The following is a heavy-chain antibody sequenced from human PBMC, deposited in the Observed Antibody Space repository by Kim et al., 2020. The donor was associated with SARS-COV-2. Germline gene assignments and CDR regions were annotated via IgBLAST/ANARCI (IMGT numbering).Heavy chain of an antibody. Sequence: SETLSLTCTVSGGSISSYYWSWIRQPPGKGLEWIGYIYYSGSTNYNPSLKSRVTISVDTSKNQFSLKLSSVTAADTAVYYCARVPEFYGDYGGVYYFDYWGQGTLVTVSS. CDR2: IYYSGST. D-gene: IGHD4-17*01. J-gene: IGHJ4*02. CDR3: ARVPEFYGDYGGVYYFDY. V-gene: IGHV4-59*01. CDR1: GGSISSYY.